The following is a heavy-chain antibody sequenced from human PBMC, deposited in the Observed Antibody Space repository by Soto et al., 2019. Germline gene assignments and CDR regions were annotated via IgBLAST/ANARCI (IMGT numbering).Heavy chain of an antibody. J-gene: IGHJ5*02. V-gene: IGHV2-5*02. D-gene: IGHD3-10*01. CDR2: IYWDDDK. CDR3: AHIPNYYPNDRFDP. CDR1: GFSLTTRGVG. Sequence: QITLKESGPTLVKPTQTLTLTCTFSGFSLTTRGVGVGWIRQPPGKALECLALIYWDDDKRYSPSLQSRLSITKDTSKNQVVLTMTNVDPVDTAKYYCAHIPNYYPNDRFDPWGQGTLVSVSS.